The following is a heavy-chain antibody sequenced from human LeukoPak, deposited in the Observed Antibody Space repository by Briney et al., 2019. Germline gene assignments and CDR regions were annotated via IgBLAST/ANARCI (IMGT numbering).Heavy chain of an antibody. CDR3: TPGTGHSDHDY. CDR1: EFTFNNAW. Sequence: GGSLRLSCAASEFTFNNAWMSWVRQAPGKGLEWVGRVKSDTDGGTTDYAAPVKGRFTISRDDSKNMVYLQMNSLRTDDTAVYYCTPGTGHSDHDYWGQGTLVTVSS. CDR2: VKSDTDGGTT. D-gene: IGHD5-12*01. J-gene: IGHJ4*02. V-gene: IGHV3-15*01.